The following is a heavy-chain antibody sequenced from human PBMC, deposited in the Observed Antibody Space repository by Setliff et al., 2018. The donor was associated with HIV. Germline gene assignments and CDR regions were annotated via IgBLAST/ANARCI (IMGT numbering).Heavy chain of an antibody. J-gene: IGHJ5*02. CDR1: GGSISTGGYY. Sequence: SETLSLTCTVSGGSISTGGYYWSWIRQHPGKGLEWIGYIYNSGGTYYNPSLKSRITMSIDTSKNQFSLKLNSVTAADTAVYHCARPHSGRGGGAYFDPWGQGILVTVSS. D-gene: IGHD6-19*01. CDR3: ARPHSGRGGGAYFDP. CDR2: IYNSGGT. V-gene: IGHV4-31*03.